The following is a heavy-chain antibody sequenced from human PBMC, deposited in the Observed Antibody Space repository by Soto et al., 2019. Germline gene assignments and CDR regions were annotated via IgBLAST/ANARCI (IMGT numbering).Heavy chain of an antibody. CDR3: ARLVKCYDFWSGYYDY. CDR2: IDPSDSYT. CDR1: AYTFTNYW. J-gene: IGHJ4*02. V-gene: IGHV5-10-1*01. D-gene: IGHD3-3*01. Sequence: GESLKISCKGSAYTFTNYWITWVRQMPGKGLEWMGRIDPSDSYTNYGPSFQGHVTISTDKSISTAYLQWSSLKASDTAMYYCARLVKCYDFWSGYYDYWGQGTLVTVSS.